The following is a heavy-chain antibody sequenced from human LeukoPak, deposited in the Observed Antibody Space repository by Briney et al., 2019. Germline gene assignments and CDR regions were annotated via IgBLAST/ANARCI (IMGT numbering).Heavy chain of an antibody. V-gene: IGHV4-4*02. D-gene: IGHD2-21*01. J-gene: IGHJ4*02. CDR2: VHLDGRT. Sequence: PSETLSLTCAASAGSVTSTNWCTCVRQPPGKGLEWIGEVHLDGRTNYNPSLKSRLTLSVDLSENHTSLKLTSVTAEDTAVYYCAREGAFYRSRDLGGRGTLVTVSS. CDR1: AGSVTSTNW. CDR3: AREGAFYRSRDL.